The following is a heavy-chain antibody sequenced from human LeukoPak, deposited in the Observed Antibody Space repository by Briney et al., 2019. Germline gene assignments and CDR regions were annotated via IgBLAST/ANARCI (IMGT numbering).Heavy chain of an antibody. CDR2: INTNTGNP. CDR3: ARGIHRDGSPLGADY. J-gene: IGHJ4*02. V-gene: IGHV7-4-1*02. Sequence: ASVKVSCKASGYTFTSYAMNWVRQAPGQGLEWMGWINTNTGNPTYAQGFTGRFVFSLDTSVSTAYLQISSLKAEDTAVYYCARGIHRDGSPLGADYWGQGTLVTVSS. CDR1: GYTFTSYA. D-gene: IGHD5-24*01.